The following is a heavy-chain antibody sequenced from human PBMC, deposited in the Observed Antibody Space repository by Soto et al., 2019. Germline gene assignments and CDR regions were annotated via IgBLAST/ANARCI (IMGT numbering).Heavy chain of an antibody. Sequence: SETLSLTCTVSGGSISSSSYYWGWIRQPPGKGLEWIGSIYYSGSTYYNPSLKSRVTISVDTSKNQFSLKLSSVTAADTAVYYCAKNAPAIHIWDHGGRETLVPVSS. CDR1: GGSISSSSYY. D-gene: IGHD1-26*01. CDR3: AKNAPAIHIWDH. CDR2: IYYSGST. V-gene: IGHV4-39*01. J-gene: IGHJ4*02.